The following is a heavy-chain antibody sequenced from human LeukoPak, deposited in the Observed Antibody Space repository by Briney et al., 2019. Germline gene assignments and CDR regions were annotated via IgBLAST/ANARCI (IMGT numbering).Heavy chain of an antibody. J-gene: IGHJ4*02. CDR2: IYHSGST. Sequence: SETLSLTCAVSGGSISSGGYSWSWIRQPPGKGLEWIGYIYHSGSTYYNPSLKSRVTISVDRSKNQFSLKLSSVTAADTAVYYCARVGEMATISYFGYWGQGTLVTVSS. CDR1: GGSISSGGYS. V-gene: IGHV4-30-2*01. D-gene: IGHD5-24*01. CDR3: ARVGEMATISYFGY.